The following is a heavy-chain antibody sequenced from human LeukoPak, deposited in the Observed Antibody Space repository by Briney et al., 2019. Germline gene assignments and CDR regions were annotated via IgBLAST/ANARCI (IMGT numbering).Heavy chain of an antibody. CDR2: ISGSGGST. J-gene: IGHJ5*02. CDR1: GFTFSSYA. V-gene: IGHV3-23*01. CDR3: AKDSGYSYGFYNWFDP. D-gene: IGHD5-18*01. Sequence: GGSLRLSCAASGFTFSSYAMSWVRQAPGKGLEWVSAISGSGGSTSYADSVKGRFTISRDNSKNTLYLQMNSLRAEDTAVYYCAKDSGYSYGFYNWFDPWGQGTLVTVSS.